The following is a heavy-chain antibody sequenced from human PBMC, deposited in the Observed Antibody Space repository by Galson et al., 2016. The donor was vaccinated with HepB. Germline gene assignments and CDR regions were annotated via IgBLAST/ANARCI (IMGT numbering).Heavy chain of an antibody. V-gene: IGHV1-46*01. CDR2: INPSGGNT. J-gene: IGHJ3*02. Sequence: SVKVSCKASGYAFRYQFIHWVRQAPGQGLEWMGIINPSGGNTNYAQKFQGRLTVTSDTSTSTVYMELSSLRSEDTAVYYCLVGATMSGSADGFDIWGQGTKVTVS. CDR1: GYAFRYQF. D-gene: IGHD1-26*01. CDR3: LVGATMSGSADGFDI.